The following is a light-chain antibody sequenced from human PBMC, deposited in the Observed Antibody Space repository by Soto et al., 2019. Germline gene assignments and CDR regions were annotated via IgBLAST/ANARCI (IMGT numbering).Light chain of an antibody. Sequence: DIQLTQSPSFLSASVGDRVTITCRASQGISSYLAWYQQKPGKAPKLLIYAASTLQSGVPSRFSGSGSGTEFTLTISSPKPEDFATYYCQQLNSYPWTFGQGTEVEIK. CDR3: QQLNSYPWT. CDR2: AAS. CDR1: QGISSY. V-gene: IGKV1-9*01. J-gene: IGKJ1*01.